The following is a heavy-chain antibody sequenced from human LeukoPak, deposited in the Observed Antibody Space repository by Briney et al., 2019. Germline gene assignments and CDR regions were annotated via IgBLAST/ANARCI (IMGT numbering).Heavy chain of an antibody. CDR3: ARGPKGKYYFDY. Sequence: GGSLRLSCAASGSTLSNGWMTWVRQAPGKGLEWVSYISSSGSTKYYADSVKGRFTISRDNARNSLYLQMNSLRAEDTAVYFCARGPKGKYYFDYWGQGTLVTVSS. CDR2: ISSSGSTK. CDR1: GSTLSNGW. V-gene: IGHV3-48*01. J-gene: IGHJ4*02.